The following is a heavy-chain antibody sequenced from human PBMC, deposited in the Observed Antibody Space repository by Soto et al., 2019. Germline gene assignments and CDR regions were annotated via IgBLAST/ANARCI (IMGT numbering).Heavy chain of an antibody. CDR2: INHRGSI. Sequence: QVQLQQWGAGLLKPSETLSLNCAVYGGSFSGYYWSWIRQPPGKGLEWIGEINHRGSINYNPSLKSRVPMSVDTSKNQFSLKLNSVTAADTAVFYCARGSRMSIPAASGRDYYYHGLDVWGQGTAVTVSS. D-gene: IGHD6-13*01. V-gene: IGHV4-34*01. CDR1: GGSFSGYY. CDR3: ARGSRMSIPAASGRDYYYHGLDV. J-gene: IGHJ6*02.